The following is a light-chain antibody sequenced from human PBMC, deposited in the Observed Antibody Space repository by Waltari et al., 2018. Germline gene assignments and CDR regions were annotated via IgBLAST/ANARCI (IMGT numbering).Light chain of an antibody. CDR2: EAS. V-gene: IGKV1-39*01. Sequence: DIQMTQSPSSLSASVGDRVTITCRASQSISSYLNWYQQKPGKAPKLLIYEASSLQSRVPSRFSGSGSGTDFTLTISSLQPEDFATYYCQQSYSTPPTFGQGTKMEIK. CDR1: QSISSY. CDR3: QQSYSTPPT. J-gene: IGKJ1*01.